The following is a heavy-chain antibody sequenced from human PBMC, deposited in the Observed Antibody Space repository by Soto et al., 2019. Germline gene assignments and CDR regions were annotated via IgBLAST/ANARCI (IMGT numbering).Heavy chain of an antibody. CDR1: GYTFTGYY. CDR3: ASVMGAEYCSGGSCYSDDAFDI. Sequence: ASVKVSCKASGYTFTGYYMHWVRQAPGQGLEWMGWINPNSGGTNYAQKYQGWVTMTRDTSISTAYMDLSRLRSDDTAVYYCASVMGAEYCSGGSCYSDDAFDIWGQGTMVTVSS. V-gene: IGHV1-2*04. J-gene: IGHJ3*02. D-gene: IGHD2-15*01. CDR2: INPNSGGT.